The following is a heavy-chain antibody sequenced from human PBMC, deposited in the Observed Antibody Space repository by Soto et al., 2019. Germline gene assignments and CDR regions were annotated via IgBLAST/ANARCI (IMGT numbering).Heavy chain of an antibody. D-gene: IGHD3-22*01. CDR2: IIPIIGPA. CDR1: GGTFTYYG. CDR3: ARDLGTTIAGPPRRETYGWLDP. J-gene: IGHJ5*02. V-gene: IGHV1-69*01. Sequence: QVQLVQSGAEVKRPGSSVKLSCKASGGTFTYYGISWVRQAPGQGLEWMGGIIPIIGPATYAQKFQGRLTFTADQSTSTAYMELSSLGCEDTALYSCARDLGTTIAGPPRRETYGWLDPWGQGTLVTVS.